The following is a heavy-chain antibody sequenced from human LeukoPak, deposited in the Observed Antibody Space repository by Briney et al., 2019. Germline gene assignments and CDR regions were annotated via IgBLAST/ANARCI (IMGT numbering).Heavy chain of an antibody. CDR2: INSDGSST. V-gene: IGHV3-74*01. D-gene: IGHD1-14*01. CDR3: SRPEGDDAFDI. J-gene: IGHJ3*02. Sequence: RSGGSLRLSCAASGFTFSSYWMHWVRQAPGKGLVWVSRINSDGSSTSYADSVKGRFTISRDNAKNTLYLQMNSLRAEDTALYYCSRPEGDDAFDIWGQGTMVTVSS. CDR1: GFTFSSYW.